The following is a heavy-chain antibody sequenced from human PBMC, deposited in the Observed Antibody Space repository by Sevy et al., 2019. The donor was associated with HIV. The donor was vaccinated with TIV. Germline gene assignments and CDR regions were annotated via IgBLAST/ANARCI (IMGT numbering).Heavy chain of an antibody. CDR2: IDSSSSNR. V-gene: IGHV3-48*01. CDR1: GFTFSSYS. Sequence: GGSLRLSCAASGFTFSSYSMNWVRQAPGKGLEWLSYIDSSSSNRYYAESVKGRFTDSRDNAKESFYVQMNSLRCEDTAVYYCAREGGYTDQGMDVWGQGTTVTVSS. CDR3: AREGGYTDQGMDV. D-gene: IGHD5-12*01. J-gene: IGHJ6*02.